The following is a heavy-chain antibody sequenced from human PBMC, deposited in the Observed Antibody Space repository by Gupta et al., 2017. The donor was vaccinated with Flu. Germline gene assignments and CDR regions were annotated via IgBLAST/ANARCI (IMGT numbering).Heavy chain of an antibody. J-gene: IGHJ4*02. V-gene: IGHV3-15*01. D-gene: IGHD1-26*01. CDR2: IKSKTDGGTT. Sequence: EVQLVESGGGLVKPGGSLRLSCAASGFTFSNAWMSWVRQAPGKGLEWVGRIKSKTDGGTTDYAAPVKGRFTISRDDSKNTLYPQMNSLKTEDTAVYYCTTDGSGSYHPYFDYWGQGTLVTVSS. CDR1: GFTFSNAW. CDR3: TTDGSGSYHPYFDY.